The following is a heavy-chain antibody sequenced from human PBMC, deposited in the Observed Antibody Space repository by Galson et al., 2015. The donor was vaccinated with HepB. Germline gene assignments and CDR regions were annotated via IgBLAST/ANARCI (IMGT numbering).Heavy chain of an antibody. D-gene: IGHD6-25*01. Sequence: SLRLSCAASGFTFSGSAIHWVRQASGRGLEWVGRIGSKANSYATTYVASVRGRFIISRDDSKNTAFLRLNSLNTDDTAVYYCIRMGELSGYSGLWGQGTLCTVCS. CDR3: IRMGELSGYSGL. CDR2: IGSKANSYAT. V-gene: IGHV3-73*01. J-gene: IGHJ4*02. CDR1: GFTFSGSA.